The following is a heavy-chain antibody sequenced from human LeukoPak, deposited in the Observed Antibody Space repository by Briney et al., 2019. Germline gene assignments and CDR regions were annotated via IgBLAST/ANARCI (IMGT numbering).Heavy chain of an antibody. CDR2: ISSSSSYI. CDR3: ARGLGKQWLVFFDY. J-gene: IGHJ4*02. V-gene: IGHV3-21*01. Sequence: PGGSLRLSCAASGFTFSSYSMNWVRQAPGKGLEWVSSISSSSSYIYYADSVKGRFTISRDNAKNSLYLQMNSLRAEDTAVYYCARGLGKQWLVFFDYWGQGTLVTVSS. CDR1: GFTFSSYS. D-gene: IGHD6-19*01.